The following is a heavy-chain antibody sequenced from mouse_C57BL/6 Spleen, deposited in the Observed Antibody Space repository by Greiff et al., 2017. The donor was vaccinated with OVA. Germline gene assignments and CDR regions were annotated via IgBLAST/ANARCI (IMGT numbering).Heavy chain of an antibody. CDR2: IYPRSGNT. CDR3: ARYSDYAMDY. D-gene: IGHD3-1*01. J-gene: IGHJ4*01. CDR1: GYTFTSYG. V-gene: IGHV1-81*01. Sequence: VKLVESGAELARPGASVKLSCKASGYTFTSYGISWVKQRTGQGLEWIGEIYPRSGNTYYNEKFKGKATLTADKSSSTAYMELRSLTSEDSAVYFCARYSDYAMDYWGQGTSVTVSS.